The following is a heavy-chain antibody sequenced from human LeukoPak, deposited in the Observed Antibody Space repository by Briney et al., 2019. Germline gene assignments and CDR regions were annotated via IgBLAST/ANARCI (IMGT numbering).Heavy chain of an antibody. J-gene: IGHJ4*02. CDR2: IKQDASEE. CDR1: GFTFASYW. V-gene: IGHV3-7*01. D-gene: IGHD1-26*01. CDR3: VRDLGRASVDY. Sequence: GGSLRLSCAASGFTFASYWISWVRQAPGKGLEWVANIKQDASEEYYVDSVKGRFTISRDNAKNSRYLQMNSLRAEDTALYYCVRDLGRASVDYWGQGTLVTVSS.